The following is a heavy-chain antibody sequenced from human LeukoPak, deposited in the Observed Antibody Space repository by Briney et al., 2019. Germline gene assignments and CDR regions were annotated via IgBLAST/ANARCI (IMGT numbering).Heavy chain of an antibody. CDR1: GYTFTGYY. CDR3: ARGGYSYGSAVGY. Sequence: ASVNVSCKASGYTFTGYYMHWVRQAPGQALEWMGWINPNSGGTNYAQKFQGRVTMTRDTSISTAYMELSRLRSDDTAVYYCARGGYSYGSAVGYWGQGTLVTVSS. J-gene: IGHJ4*02. V-gene: IGHV1-2*02. D-gene: IGHD5-18*01. CDR2: INPNSGGT.